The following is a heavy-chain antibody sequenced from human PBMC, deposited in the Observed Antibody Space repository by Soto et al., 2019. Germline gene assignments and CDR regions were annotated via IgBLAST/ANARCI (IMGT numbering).Heavy chain of an antibody. Sequence: ASVKVSGKASGYTFTSYDINWVRQATGQGLEWMGWMNPNSGNTGYAQKFQGRVTMTRNTSISTAYMELSSLRSEDTAVYYCASISHYTMIGYYYGMDVWGQGTTVTVSS. V-gene: IGHV1-8*01. J-gene: IGHJ6*02. CDR2: MNPNSGNT. CDR3: ASISHYTMIGYYYGMDV. D-gene: IGHD3-10*02. CDR1: GYTFTSYD.